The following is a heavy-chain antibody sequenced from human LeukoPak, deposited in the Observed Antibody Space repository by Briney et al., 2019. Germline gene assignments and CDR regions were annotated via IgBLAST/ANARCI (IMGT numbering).Heavy chain of an antibody. CDR2: ISYDGANK. Sequence: GGSLRLSCAASGFTFSTYTIHWVRQAPGKGLDWLALISYDGANKYYADSVKGRFTISRDNPRNTLYLQMNSLRAEDTAVYYCARDLCSRDGYNAVDYWGQGTLVTVSS. D-gene: IGHD5-24*01. CDR1: GFTFSTYT. J-gene: IGHJ4*02. CDR3: ARDLCSRDGYNAVDY. V-gene: IGHV3-30*04.